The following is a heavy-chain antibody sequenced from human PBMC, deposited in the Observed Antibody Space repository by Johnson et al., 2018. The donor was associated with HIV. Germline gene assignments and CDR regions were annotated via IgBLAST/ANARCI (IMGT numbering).Heavy chain of an antibody. CDR2: ISRSGSSR. Sequence: QVQLVEYGGGLVKPGGSLRLSCAASGFTFSDYYMSWIRQAPGKGLEWVAYISRSGSSRYYADSAKGRFTISRDNAKNSLYLQMNSLRAEDTALYYCAKDFSGSYGGAGAFDIWGQGTMVTVSS. CDR1: GFTFSDYY. D-gene: IGHD1-26*01. V-gene: IGHV3-11*01. J-gene: IGHJ3*02. CDR3: AKDFSGSYGGAGAFDI.